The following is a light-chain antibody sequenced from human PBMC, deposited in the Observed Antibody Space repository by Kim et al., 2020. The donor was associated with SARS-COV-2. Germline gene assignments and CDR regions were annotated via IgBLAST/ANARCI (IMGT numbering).Light chain of an antibody. J-gene: IGKJ1*01. CDR1: QRVLYSSNNKSY. V-gene: IGKV4-1*01. CDR2: WAS. Sequence: DIVMTQSPDSLTVSRGERATINCRSSQRVLYSSNNKSYLAWYQQKPGQPPKLLIYWASTRESGVPDRFTGSGSGTDFTLTISSLQAEDVAVYYCQQYYSNEWTFGQGTKVDIK. CDR3: QQYYSNEWT.